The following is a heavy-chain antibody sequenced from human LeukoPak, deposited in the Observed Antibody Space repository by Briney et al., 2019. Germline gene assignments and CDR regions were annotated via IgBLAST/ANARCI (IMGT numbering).Heavy chain of an antibody. V-gene: IGHV4-59*08. CDR3: ARRRLRWDYYFDY. J-gene: IGHJ4*02. CDR2: IYYSGST. D-gene: IGHD4-23*01. Sequence: SETLSLTCTVSGGSISSYYWSWILQPPGKGLEWIGYIYYSGSTNYNPSLKSRVTISVDTSKNQFSLKLSSVTAADTAVYYCARRRLRWDYYFDYWGQGTLVTVSS. CDR1: GGSISSYY.